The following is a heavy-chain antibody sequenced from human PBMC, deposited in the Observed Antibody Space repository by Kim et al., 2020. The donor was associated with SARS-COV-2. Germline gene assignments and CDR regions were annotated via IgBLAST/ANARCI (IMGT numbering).Heavy chain of an antibody. CDR3: ARVEYYNAKVDV. D-gene: IGHD3-10*01. V-gene: IGHV3-33*01. Sequence: GGSLRLSCAASGFTFSSYGMNWVRQAPGKGLEWVAVIGHDGSNKYYADSVKGRFTISRDNSKNTLYLQMNSLRAEDTAVYYCARVEYYNAKVDVWGQGTTVTVSS. J-gene: IGHJ6*02. CDR1: GFTFSSYG. CDR2: IGHDGSNK.